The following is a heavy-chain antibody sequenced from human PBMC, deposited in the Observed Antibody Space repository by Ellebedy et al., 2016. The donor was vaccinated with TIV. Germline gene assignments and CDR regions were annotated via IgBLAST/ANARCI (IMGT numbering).Heavy chain of an antibody. J-gene: IGHJ4*02. CDR1: GFTFDDYA. CDR3: TKDLLRGIWGGSGRDY. V-gene: IGHV3-9*01. CDR2: ISWRGHYI. Sequence: SLKISCAASGFTFDDYAMHWVRQAPGKGLEWVSGISWRGHYIGYADSVRGRFTISRGNAKNSLYWQMNSLRIEDTAVYYCTKDLLRGIWGGSGRDYWGQGTLVTVSS. D-gene: IGHD7-27*01.